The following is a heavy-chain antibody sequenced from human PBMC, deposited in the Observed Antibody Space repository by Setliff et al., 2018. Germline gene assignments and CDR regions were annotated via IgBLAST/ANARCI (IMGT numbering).Heavy chain of an antibody. V-gene: IGHV3-33*08. Sequence: PGGSLRLSCAASGFTFSSYAMHWVRQAPGKGLEWVAVIWYDGSNKYYADSVKGRFTISRDNSKNTLYLQMNSLRAEDTAVYYCARVSGYYYYYYGMDVWGQGTTVTVSS. CDR2: IWYDGSNK. J-gene: IGHJ6*02. D-gene: IGHD5-12*01. CDR3: ARVSGYYYYYYGMDV. CDR1: GFTFSSYA.